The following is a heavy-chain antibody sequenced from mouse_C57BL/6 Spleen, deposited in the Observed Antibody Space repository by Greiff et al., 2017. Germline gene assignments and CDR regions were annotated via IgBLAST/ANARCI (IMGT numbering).Heavy chain of an antibody. V-gene: IGHV10-1*01. CDR1: GFSFNTYA. CDR2: IRSKSNNYAT. CDR3: VRQSSNYGGFAY. Sequence: EVQGVESGGGLVQPKGSLKLSCAASGFSFNTYAMHWVRQAPGKGLEWVASIRSKSNNYATYYADSVKDRFTISRDDSESMLYLQMNNLKTEDTAMYYCVRQSSNYGGFAYWGQGTLVTVSA. D-gene: IGHD2-5*01. J-gene: IGHJ3*01.